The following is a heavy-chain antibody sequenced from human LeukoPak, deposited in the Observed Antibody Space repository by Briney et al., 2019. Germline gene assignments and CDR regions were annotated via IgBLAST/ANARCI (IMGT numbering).Heavy chain of an antibody. CDR2: ISGSGGST. CDR1: GFTFSSYA. J-gene: IGHJ4*02. Sequence: QPGGSLRLSCAASGFTFSSYAMSWVRQAPGKGLEWVSAISGSGGSTYYADSVKGRFTISRDNSKNTLYLQMNSLRAEDTAVHYCAKDSETYYDFWSGSQGHWGQGTLVTVSS. CDR3: AKDSETYYDFWSGSQGH. V-gene: IGHV3-23*01. D-gene: IGHD3-3*01.